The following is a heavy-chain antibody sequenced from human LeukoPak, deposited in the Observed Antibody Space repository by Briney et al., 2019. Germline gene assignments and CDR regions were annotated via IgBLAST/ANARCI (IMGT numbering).Heavy chain of an antibody. CDR2: INPNSGGT. D-gene: IGHD6-6*01. CDR3: ARDSFRYSSSSGDY. J-gene: IGHJ4*02. V-gene: IGHV1-2*02. CDR1: GYTFTGYY. Sequence: ASVKVSCTASGYTFTGYYMHWVRQAPGQGLEWMGWINPNSGGTNYAQKFQGRVTMTRDTSISTAYMELSRLRSDDTAVYYCARDSFRYSSSSGDYWGQGTLVTVSS.